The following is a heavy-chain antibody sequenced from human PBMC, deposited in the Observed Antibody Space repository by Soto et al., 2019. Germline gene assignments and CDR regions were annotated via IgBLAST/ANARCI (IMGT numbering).Heavy chain of an antibody. V-gene: IGHV3-21*01. CDR2: IGSRTSDI. J-gene: IGHJ3*02. CDR1: GFTLSRRT. Sequence: GGSLRLSCAASGFTLSRRTMNWVRQAPGKGLEWVSFIGSRTSDIYYADSVKGRFTISRDNAKNSLYLDLTRLRAEDTAVYFCVRDYYDTSGYPNTFDMWGQGTMVTVSS. CDR3: VRDYYDTSGYPNTFDM. D-gene: IGHD3-22*01.